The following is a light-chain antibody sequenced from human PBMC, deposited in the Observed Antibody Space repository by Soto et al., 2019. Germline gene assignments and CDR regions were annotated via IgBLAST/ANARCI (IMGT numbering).Light chain of an antibody. CDR2: DAS. Sequence: EIVLTQSPGTLSLSPGQRATLSCRASQRVNSRYLAWYQQKPGQAPRLLIYDASSRATGIPDRFSGSGSGTDFTLTISRLEPEDFAVYYCQQYGTSPETFGQGTKLEIK. J-gene: IGKJ2*01. V-gene: IGKV3-20*01. CDR3: QQYGTSPET. CDR1: QRVNSRY.